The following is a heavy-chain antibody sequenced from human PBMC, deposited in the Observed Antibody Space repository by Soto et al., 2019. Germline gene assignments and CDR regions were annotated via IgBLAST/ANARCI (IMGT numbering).Heavy chain of an antibody. V-gene: IGHV1-18*01. CDR1: GYTFPSYG. CDR2: ISAYNGNT. Sequence: QVQLVQSGAEMKKPGASVKVSCKASGYTFPSYGISWVRQAPGQGLEWMGWISAYNGNTHFAQKFQGRVTMTTDTATTTAYMELRSLRADDTAVYYCAMPPAGGSSPLWGQGTLVTVSS. J-gene: IGHJ4*02. D-gene: IGHD1-26*01. CDR3: AMPPAGGSSPL.